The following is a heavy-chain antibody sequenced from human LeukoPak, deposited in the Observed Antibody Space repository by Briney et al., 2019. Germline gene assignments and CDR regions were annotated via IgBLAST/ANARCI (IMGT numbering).Heavy chain of an antibody. CDR3: CRDGGDHTSSAFDI. V-gene: IGHV3-72*01. CDR2: IERGANSYTK. J-gene: IGHJ3*02. CDR1: GFTFSDYS. Sequence: GGSLRLSCAASGFTFSDYSLHWVRQAPGKGLEWVGGIERGANSYTKEYAAFVKGSVTISRDDSTNSLYLNMNSLKTEDTALYPCCRDGGDHTSSAFDIWGQGTMVTVSS. D-gene: IGHD2-2*01.